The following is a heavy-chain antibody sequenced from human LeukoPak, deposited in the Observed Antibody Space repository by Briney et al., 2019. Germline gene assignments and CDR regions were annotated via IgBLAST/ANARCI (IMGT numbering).Heavy chain of an antibody. CDR2: IYTSGST. Sequence: SETLSLTCTVSGGSISSYYWSWIRQPAGKGLEWIGRIYTSGSTYYNPSLKSRVTISVDTSKNQFSLKLSSVTAADTAVYYCATKNYGDYPWYFDLWGRGTLVTVSS. J-gene: IGHJ2*01. CDR3: ATKNYGDYPWYFDL. D-gene: IGHD4-17*01. V-gene: IGHV4-4*07. CDR1: GGSISSYY.